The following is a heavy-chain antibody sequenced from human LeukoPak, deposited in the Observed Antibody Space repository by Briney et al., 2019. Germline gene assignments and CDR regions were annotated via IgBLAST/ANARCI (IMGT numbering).Heavy chain of an antibody. J-gene: IGHJ5*02. CDR3: AKGLMSGYYDILTGLA. V-gene: IGHV3-23*01. CDR2: ISGSGGST. CDR1: GLTFSSYA. Sequence: PGGSLRLSCAASGLTFSSYAMSWVRQAPGKGLEWVSAISGSGGSTYYADSVKGRFTISRDNSKNTLYLQMNSLRAEDTAVYYCAKGLMSGYYDILTGLAWGQGTLVTVSS. D-gene: IGHD3-9*01.